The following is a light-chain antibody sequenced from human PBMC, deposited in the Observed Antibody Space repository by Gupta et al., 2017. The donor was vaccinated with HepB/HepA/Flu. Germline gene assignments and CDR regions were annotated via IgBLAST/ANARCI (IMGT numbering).Light chain of an antibody. CDR1: SSNNGSNF. CDR3: AGWDDSLRGWV. CDR2: RNN. Sequence: QSVLTQPPSASATPGQRVTISCSGSSSNNGSNFVFWYQQLPGTAPKLLIYRNNQRPSGVPDRFSGSKSASSASLVLSGLRSDDEADYYCAGWDDSLRGWVFGGGTKLPVL. J-gene: IGLJ3*02. V-gene: IGLV1-47*01.